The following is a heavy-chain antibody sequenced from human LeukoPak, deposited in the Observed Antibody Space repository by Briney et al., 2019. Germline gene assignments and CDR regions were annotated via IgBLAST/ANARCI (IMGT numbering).Heavy chain of an antibody. J-gene: IGHJ3*02. CDR1: DGSISSYY. CDR3: AREATGYWTLDAFDI. CDR2: IYYSGST. V-gene: IGHV4-59*01. D-gene: IGHD3-9*01. Sequence: SETLSLSCTVSDGSISSYYWSWIRQPPAKGLEWIGYIYYSGSTNYNPSLKSRVTISVDTSKNQFSLKLSSVTAADTAVYYCAREATGYWTLDAFDIWGQGTMVTVSS.